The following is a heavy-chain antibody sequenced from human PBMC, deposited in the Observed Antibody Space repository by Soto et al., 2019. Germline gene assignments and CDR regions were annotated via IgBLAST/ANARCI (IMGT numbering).Heavy chain of an antibody. CDR1: GFTFSNAW. Sequence: PVGSLRLSCAASGFTFSNAWMSWVRQAPGKGLEWVGRIKSKTDGGTTDYAAPVKGRFTISRDDSKNTLYLQMNSLKTEDTAVYYCTTVVSEWELPHFDYWGQGTLVTVSS. CDR2: IKSKTDGGTT. CDR3: TTVVSEWELPHFDY. D-gene: IGHD1-26*01. J-gene: IGHJ4*02. V-gene: IGHV3-15*01.